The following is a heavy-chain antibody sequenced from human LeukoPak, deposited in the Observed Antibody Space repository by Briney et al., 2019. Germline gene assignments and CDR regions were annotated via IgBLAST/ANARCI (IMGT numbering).Heavy chain of an antibody. D-gene: IGHD2-2*01. Sequence: GGSLRLSCAASGFTFSSYGMHWVRQAPGTGLEWVAFIRSDGSNKNYADSVKGRFTISRDNAKNSLYLQMNSLRAEDTAVYYCARPRGCGSARCNNFDYWGQGTLVTVSS. V-gene: IGHV3-30*02. J-gene: IGHJ4*02. CDR3: ARPRGCGSARCNNFDY. CDR1: GFTFSSYG. CDR2: IRSDGSNK.